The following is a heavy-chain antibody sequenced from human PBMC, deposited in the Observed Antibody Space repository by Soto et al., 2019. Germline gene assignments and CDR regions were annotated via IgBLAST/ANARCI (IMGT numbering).Heavy chain of an antibody. J-gene: IGHJ6*01. CDR3: ANTVV. CDR2: IKEDGSEQ. CDR1: GFSISHYW. Sequence: EEQVVESGGGLVQPGGSLRLSCAASGFSISHYWMRWVRQAPGKGLEWVANIKEDGSEQNYVDSLKGRFTISRDNAKNSLYLQMNSLRGDDTAVYYCANTVVRGLGTTVTVSS. V-gene: IGHV3-7*05. D-gene: IGHD3-10*01.